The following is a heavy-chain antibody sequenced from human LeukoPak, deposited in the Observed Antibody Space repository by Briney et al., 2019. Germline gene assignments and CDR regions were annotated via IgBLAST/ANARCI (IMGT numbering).Heavy chain of an antibody. J-gene: IGHJ4*02. CDR2: INPNSGDT. CDR1: GYTFTDSY. D-gene: IGHD1-7*01. CDR3: TRDINWNYGY. V-gene: IGHV1-2*02. Sequence: ASVKVSCKASGYTFTDSYMDRVRQAPGQGLEWMGWINPNSGDTNYAQKFQGRVTMTRDTSISTAYMELSRLTSDDTAVYYCTRDINWNYGYWGQGTLVTVSS.